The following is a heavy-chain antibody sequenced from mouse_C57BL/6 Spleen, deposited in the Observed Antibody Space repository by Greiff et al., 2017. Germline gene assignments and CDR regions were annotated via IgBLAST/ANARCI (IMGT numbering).Heavy chain of an antibody. D-gene: IGHD1-1*01. CDR2: IDPNSGGT. CDR1: GYTFTSYW. V-gene: IGHV1-72*01. CDR3: ATAFITTDHEGYFDY. Sequence: QVQLQQPGAELVKPGASVKLSCKASGYTFTSYWMHWVKQRPGRGLEWIGRIDPNSGGTKYNEKFKSKATLTVDKPSSTAYMQLSSLTSEDSAVYYCATAFITTDHEGYFDYWGQGTTLTFSS. J-gene: IGHJ2*01.